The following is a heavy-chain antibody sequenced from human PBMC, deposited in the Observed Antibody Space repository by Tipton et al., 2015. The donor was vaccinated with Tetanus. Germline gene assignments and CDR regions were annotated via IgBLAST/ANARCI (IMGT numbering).Heavy chain of an antibody. CDR1: GDSISSGGPY. Sequence: TLSLTCTVSGDSISSGGPYWSWIRQFPGKGLEWMGYIHHTGSTYYNPSLKTRITLSVDTSKNQFSLNLTSVTAADTAVYYCARLSSITTNHAHGFDIWGQGTMVTVSS. D-gene: IGHD3-10*01. CDR3: ARLSSITTNHAHGFDI. V-gene: IGHV4-31*03. J-gene: IGHJ3*02. CDR2: IHHTGST.